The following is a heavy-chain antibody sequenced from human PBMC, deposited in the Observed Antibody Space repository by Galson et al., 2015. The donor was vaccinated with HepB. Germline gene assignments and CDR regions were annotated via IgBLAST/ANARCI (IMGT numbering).Heavy chain of an antibody. CDR1: GFTFSSYA. CDR3: AREPTADTT. D-gene: IGHD5-18*01. V-gene: IGHV3-7*03. Sequence: SLRLSCAASGFTFSSYAMHWVRQAPGKGLEWVANINEDGTEKNYVDSVTGRFTISRDNAKNSLFLQMNSLRVEDTAVYYCAREPTADTTWGQGTLVTVSS. CDR2: INEDGTEK. J-gene: IGHJ4*02.